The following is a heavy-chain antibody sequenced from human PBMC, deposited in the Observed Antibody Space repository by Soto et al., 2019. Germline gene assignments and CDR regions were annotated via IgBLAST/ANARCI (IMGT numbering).Heavy chain of an antibody. Sequence: SETLSLTCAVYGGSFSGYYWSWIRQPPGKGLEWIGEINHSGSTNYNPSLKSRVTISVDTSKNQFSLKLSSVTAADTAVYYCARVLGSSSWYYCYYGMDVWGQGTTVTVSS. CDR3: ARVLGSSSWYYCYYGMDV. D-gene: IGHD6-13*01. V-gene: IGHV4-34*01. CDR2: INHSGST. CDR1: GGSFSGYY. J-gene: IGHJ6*02.